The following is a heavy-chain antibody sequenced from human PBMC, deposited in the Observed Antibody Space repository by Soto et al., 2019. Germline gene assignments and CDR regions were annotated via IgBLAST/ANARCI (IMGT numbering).Heavy chain of an antibody. V-gene: IGHV1-69*01. D-gene: IGHD3-22*01. Sequence: QVQLVQSGAEVKKPGSSVKVSCKASGGTFSSYAISWVRQAPGQGLEWMGGIIPIFGTANYAQKFQGRVTINGDETTSTAYMEPGSLGSEDTAVYYCASDAQNCSGYYLAFDIWGQGTMVTVSS. CDR3: ASDAQNCSGYYLAFDI. CDR2: IIPIFGTA. CDR1: GGTFSSYA. J-gene: IGHJ3*02.